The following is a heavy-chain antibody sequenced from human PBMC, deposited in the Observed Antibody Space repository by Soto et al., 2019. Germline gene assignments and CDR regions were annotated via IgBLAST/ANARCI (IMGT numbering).Heavy chain of an antibody. V-gene: IGHV3-9*01. J-gene: IGHJ5*02. D-gene: IGHD3-10*01. CDR2: ISWNSNSI. CDR1: GFTFDDYA. CDR3: AKGKLRFGELLLGWFDP. Sequence: EVQMVESGGGLVQPGRSLRLSCAASGFTFDDYAMHWVRQAPGKGLEWVSGISWNSNSIGYADSVKGPFTISRDNAKDSLYLQMNSLRAEDTALDYCAKGKLRFGELLLGWFDPWGQGTLVTVSS.